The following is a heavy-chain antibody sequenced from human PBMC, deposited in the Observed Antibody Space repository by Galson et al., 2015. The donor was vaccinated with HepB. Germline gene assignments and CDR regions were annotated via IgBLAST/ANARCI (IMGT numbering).Heavy chain of an antibody. CDR2: IIPIFGIA. Sequence: SVKVSCKASGGTFSSYAISWVRQAPGQGLEWMGGIIPIFGIANYAQKFQGRVTITADESTSTAYMELSSLRSEDTAVYYCARDLGITFGGVIVIPGSDYWGQGTLVTVSS. V-gene: IGHV1-69*13. J-gene: IGHJ4*02. CDR1: GGTFSSYA. CDR3: ARDLGITFGGVIVIPGSDY. D-gene: IGHD3-16*02.